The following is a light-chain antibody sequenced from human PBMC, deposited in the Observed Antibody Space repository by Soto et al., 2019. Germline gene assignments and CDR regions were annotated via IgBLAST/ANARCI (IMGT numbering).Light chain of an antibody. CDR1: SGHSSYS. CDR2: LNSDGTH. J-gene: IGLJ2*01. Sequence: QPVLTQSPSASASLGASVNLTCTLNSGHSSYSIAWHQQQPEKGPRFLMNLNSDGTHSKGDGIPDRFSGSSSGAERYLTISSLQSEDEADYYCQTWGTGIQVFGGGTKLTVL. CDR3: QTWGTGIQV. V-gene: IGLV4-69*01.